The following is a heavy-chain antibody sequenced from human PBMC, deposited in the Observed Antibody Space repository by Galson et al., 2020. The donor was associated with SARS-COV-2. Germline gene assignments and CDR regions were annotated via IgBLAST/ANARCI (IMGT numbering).Heavy chain of an antibody. Sequence: GGSLRLSCAGSGFTFRSSWMHWVRQAPGKGLVWVSRINTHGNSTNYADSVRGRFTISRDNAKNALYLQMNSLRVEDTAVYYCARDSAMDVWGHGTTVTVSS. CDR1: GFTFRSSW. CDR3: ARDSAMDV. CDR2: INTHGNST. J-gene: IGHJ6*02. V-gene: IGHV3-74*01.